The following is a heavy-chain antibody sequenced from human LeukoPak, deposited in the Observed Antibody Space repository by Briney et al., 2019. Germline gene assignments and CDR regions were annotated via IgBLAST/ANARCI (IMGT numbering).Heavy chain of an antibody. CDR2: INSDGSST. J-gene: IGHJ4*02. Sequence: GGSLRLSCAASGFTFSSYWMHWVRQAPGKGLVWVSRINSDGSSTSYADSVKGRFTISRDNAKNTLYLQMGSLRAEDMAVYYCARDYYGSGSHPDYWGQGTLVTVSS. CDR1: GFTFSSYW. D-gene: IGHD3-10*01. V-gene: IGHV3-74*01. CDR3: ARDYYGSGSHPDY.